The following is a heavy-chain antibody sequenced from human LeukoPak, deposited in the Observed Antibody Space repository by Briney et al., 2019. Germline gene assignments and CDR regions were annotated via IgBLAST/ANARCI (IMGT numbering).Heavy chain of an antibody. CDR3: AREDRGDYLDV. V-gene: IGHV3-21*01. Sequence: GGSLRLSCAASGFTFSSCSMNWVRQAPGKGLEWVSSISSSSSYIYYADSVKGRFTISRDNAKNSLYLQMNSLRAEDTAVYYCAREDRGDYLDVWGKGTTVTVSS. CDR2: ISSSSSYI. D-gene: IGHD1-14*01. J-gene: IGHJ6*03. CDR1: GFTFSSCS.